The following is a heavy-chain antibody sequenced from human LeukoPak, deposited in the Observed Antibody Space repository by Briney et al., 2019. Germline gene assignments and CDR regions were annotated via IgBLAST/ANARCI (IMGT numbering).Heavy chain of an antibody. CDR3: AKDLGYSYGGYFDY. D-gene: IGHD5-18*01. CDR1: GFTFSSYA. CDR2: ISGSGGST. J-gene: IGHJ4*02. V-gene: IGHV3-23*01. Sequence: GGSLRLSCAASGFTFSSYAMSWVRQAPGKGLEWVSGISGSGGSTYYADSVKGRFTISRDNSKNTLYLQMNSLRAEDTAVYYCAKDLGYSYGGYFDYWGQGTLVTVSS.